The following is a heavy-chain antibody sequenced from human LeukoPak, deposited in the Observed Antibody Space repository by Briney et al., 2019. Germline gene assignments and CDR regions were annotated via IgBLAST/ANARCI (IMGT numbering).Heavy chain of an antibody. CDR3: AKDLDSTGRYESPGNY. V-gene: IGHV3-73*01. CDR1: GFTFSGSA. CDR2: ITTKPDNYAT. J-gene: IGHJ4*02. D-gene: IGHD3-22*01. Sequence: GGSLRLSCTASGFTFSGSAIHWVRQASGKGLEWVGRITTKPDNYATAFAASVKDRFTISRDDSENTAYLQMSSLRAEDTALYYCAKDLDSTGRYESPGNYWGQGTLVTVSS.